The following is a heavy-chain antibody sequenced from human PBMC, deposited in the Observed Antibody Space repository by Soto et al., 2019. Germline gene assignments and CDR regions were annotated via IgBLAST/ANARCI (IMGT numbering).Heavy chain of an antibody. CDR2: IYYSGST. V-gene: IGHV4-39*01. J-gene: IGHJ4*02. CDR3: ARCGYSYGYYYYFDY. D-gene: IGHD5-18*01. CDR1: GGSISSSSYY. Sequence: SETLSLTCTVSGGSISSSSYYWGWIRQPPGKGLEWIGSIYYSGSTYYNPSLKSRVTISVDTSKNQFSLKLSSVTAADTAVYYCARCGYSYGYYYYFDYWGQGTLVTVSS.